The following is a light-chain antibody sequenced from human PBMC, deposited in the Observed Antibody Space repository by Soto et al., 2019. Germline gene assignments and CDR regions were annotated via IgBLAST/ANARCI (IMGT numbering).Light chain of an antibody. CDR3: QQYGSSPWT. J-gene: IGKJ1*01. V-gene: IGKV3-20*01. CDR2: GAS. CDR1: QSVSSSY. Sequence: VLTQSPGTLSLSPGDGATLSCRASQSVSSSYVARYQQKPGQAPRLLIYGASSRATGIPDRFTGSGSGTDFALTISRLEPEDFAVYFCQQYGSSPWTFGQGTKVDIK.